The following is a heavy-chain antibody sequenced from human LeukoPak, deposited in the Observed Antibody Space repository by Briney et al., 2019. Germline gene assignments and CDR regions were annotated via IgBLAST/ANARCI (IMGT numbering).Heavy chain of an antibody. CDR2: ISWNSGTI. CDR3: AKDRERAATGRMDY. D-gene: IGHD6-13*01. CDR1: GFTFDDYA. J-gene: IGHJ4*02. Sequence: GGSLRLSCAASGFTFDDYAMHWVRQAPGKGLEWVSGISWNSGTIGYADSVKGRFSISRDNAKNSLCLQMNSLRADDTALYFCAKDRERAATGRMDYWGQEPLVTVSS. V-gene: IGHV3-9*01.